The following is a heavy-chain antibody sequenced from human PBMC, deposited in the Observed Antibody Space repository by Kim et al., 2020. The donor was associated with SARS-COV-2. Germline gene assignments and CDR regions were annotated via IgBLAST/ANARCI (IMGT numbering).Heavy chain of an antibody. D-gene: IGHD4-17*01. V-gene: IGHV3-53*01. CDR3: ARMTMVTTLDAGWFDP. Sequence: GGSLRLSCAASGFTVSSNYMTWVRQAPGKGLEWVSLLYSGGNTYYVDSVKGRFTISRDDSKNTLYLQMNSLRAEDTAVYYCARMTMVTTLDAGWFDPWGQGTLVTVSS. CDR1: GFTVSSNY. CDR2: LYSGGNT. J-gene: IGHJ5*02.